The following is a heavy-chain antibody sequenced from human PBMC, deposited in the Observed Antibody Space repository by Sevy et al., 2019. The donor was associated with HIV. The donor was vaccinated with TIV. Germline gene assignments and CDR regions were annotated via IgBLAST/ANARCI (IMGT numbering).Heavy chain of an antibody. CDR1: GFTFSSYA. D-gene: IGHD3-3*01. V-gene: IGHV3-23*01. Sequence: GGSLRLSCAASGFTFSSYAMSWVRLAPGKGLEWVSAVSGSGGSTYYANSVKGRFTISRDNSKNTLYLQMNSLRAEDTAVYYCAKVAFGGSPGYWGQGTLVTVSS. CDR2: VSGSGGST. CDR3: AKVAFGGSPGY. J-gene: IGHJ4*02.